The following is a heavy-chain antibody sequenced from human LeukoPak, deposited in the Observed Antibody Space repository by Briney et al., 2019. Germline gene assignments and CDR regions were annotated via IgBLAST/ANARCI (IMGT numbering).Heavy chain of an antibody. Sequence: RASVAVSFTASGYTFTSYYMHWVRQAPGQGLEWMGIINPSGGSTSYAQKFQGRVTMTRDTSTSTVYMELSSLRSEDTAVYYCARGSGYYWEFDYWGQGTLVTVSS. V-gene: IGHV1-46*01. D-gene: IGHD3-3*01. CDR1: GYTFTSYY. CDR2: INPSGGST. J-gene: IGHJ4*02. CDR3: ARGSGYYWEFDY.